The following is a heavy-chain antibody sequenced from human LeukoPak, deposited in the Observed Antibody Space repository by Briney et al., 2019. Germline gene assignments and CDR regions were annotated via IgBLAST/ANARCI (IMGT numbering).Heavy chain of an antibody. CDR3: ARESTGFTIDY. Sequence: GGSLRLSCAASGFTFSSHWMSWVRQAAGKGLEWVANIKQDGSEKYSVDSVKGRFTISRDNAKNSLFLQMNSLRAEDTAVYFCARESTGFTIDYWGQGTLVTVSS. D-gene: IGHD1-14*01. CDR2: IKQDGSEK. CDR1: GFTFSSHW. V-gene: IGHV3-7*01. J-gene: IGHJ4*02.